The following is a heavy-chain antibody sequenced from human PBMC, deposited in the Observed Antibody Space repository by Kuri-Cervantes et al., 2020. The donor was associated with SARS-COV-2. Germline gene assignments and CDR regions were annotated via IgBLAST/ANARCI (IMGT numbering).Heavy chain of an antibody. J-gene: IGHJ4*02. Sequence: GGSLRLSCAASGFTFSSYEMNWVRQTPGKGLEWVSYISSTGDTIYYADSVKGRFTISRDNAKNSLYLQMNSLRAEDTAVYYCAREGYYDSSGYFDYWGQGTLVTVSS. D-gene: IGHD3-22*01. V-gene: IGHV3-48*03. CDR1: GFTFSSYE. CDR3: AREGYYDSSGYFDY. CDR2: ISSTGDTI.